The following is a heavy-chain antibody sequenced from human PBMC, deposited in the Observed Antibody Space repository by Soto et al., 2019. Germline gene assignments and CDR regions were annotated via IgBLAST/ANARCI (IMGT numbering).Heavy chain of an antibody. CDR3: ARGGSRYWYFDH. CDR2: INADNGNT. D-gene: IGHD1-26*01. J-gene: IGHJ2*01. Sequence: QVQLVQSGAEVKKPGASVKVSCKASGYTFTSYAMNWVRQAPGQRLEWMGWINADNGNTKYSQKFQGRVTITRDTSASTAYMELSSLRSEDTAVYYCARGGSRYWYFDHWGHGTLVTVSS. CDR1: GYTFTSYA. V-gene: IGHV1-3*01.